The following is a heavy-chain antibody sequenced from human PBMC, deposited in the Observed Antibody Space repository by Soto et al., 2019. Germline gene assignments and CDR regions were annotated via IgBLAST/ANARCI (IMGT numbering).Heavy chain of an antibody. CDR1: GDSFNNDG. D-gene: IGHD6-19*01. CDR2: ISPHFGPT. CDR3: ARGGLLGWHNYFALDV. J-gene: IGHJ6*02. V-gene: IGHV1-69*06. Sequence: SVKVSCKPSGDSFNNDGVNWVQQAPRQGLEWVGGISPHFGPTKYPQKFQGGATITADTPTNTGFMELLSLTSDDTAIYYCARGGLLGWHNYFALDVWGQGTSVTVSS.